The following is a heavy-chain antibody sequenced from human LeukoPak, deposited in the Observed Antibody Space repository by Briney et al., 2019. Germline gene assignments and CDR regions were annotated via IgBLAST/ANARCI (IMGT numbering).Heavy chain of an antibody. CDR1: GFTFSSYS. J-gene: IGHJ4*02. D-gene: IGHD5-12*01. CDR3: ARDSGYEFDY. CDR2: ISSSSSTI. V-gene: IGHV3-48*01. Sequence: PGRSLRLSCAASGFTFSSYSMNWVRQAPGKGLEWVSYISSSSSTIYYADSVKGRITISRDNAKNSLYLQMNSLRAEDTAVYYCARDSGYEFDYWGQGTLVTVSS.